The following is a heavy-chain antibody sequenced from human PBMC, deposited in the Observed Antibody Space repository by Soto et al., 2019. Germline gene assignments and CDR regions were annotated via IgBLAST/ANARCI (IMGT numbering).Heavy chain of an antibody. D-gene: IGHD3-22*01. CDR3: ARRPHYYDSSGYYLDY. V-gene: IGHV1-46*01. CDR1: GYTFTSYY. CDR2: INPSGGST. Sequence: QVQLVQSGAEVKKPGASVKVSCKASGYTFTSYYMHWVRQAPGQGLEWMGIINPSGGSTSYAQKLQGRVTMTRDTSTSTVYMELSSLRSEDTAVYYCARRPHYYDSSGYYLDYWGQGTLVTVSS. J-gene: IGHJ4*02.